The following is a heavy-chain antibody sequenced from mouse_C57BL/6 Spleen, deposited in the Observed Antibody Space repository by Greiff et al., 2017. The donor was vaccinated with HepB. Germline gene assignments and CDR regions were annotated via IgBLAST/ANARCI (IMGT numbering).Heavy chain of an antibody. CDR2: INPNNGGT. CDR1: GYTFTDYY. CDR3: AGRRYAMDY. V-gene: IGHV1-26*01. Sequence: EVQLQQSGPELVKPGASVKISCKASGYTFTDYYMNWVKQSHGKSLEWIGDINPNNGGTSYNQKFKGKATLTVDKSSSTAYMELRSLTSEDSAVYYCAGRRYAMDYWGQGTSVTVSS. J-gene: IGHJ4*01.